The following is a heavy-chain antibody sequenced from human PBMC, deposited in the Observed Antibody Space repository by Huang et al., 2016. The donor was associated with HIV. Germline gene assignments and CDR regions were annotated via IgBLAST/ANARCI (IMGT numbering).Heavy chain of an antibody. V-gene: IGHV1-8*01. J-gene: IGHJ5*02. CDR2: MNPNNGNT. D-gene: IGHD6-13*01. CDR1: GYTFTSYE. CDR3: ARSSSSWSNWFDP. Sequence: QVQLVQSGAEVKKPGASVKVSCKDSGYTFTSYEINWVRQATGQGLEWVGWMNPNNGNTGYAQKFQGRVTMTRNTSISTAYMELSSLRSEDTAVYYCARSSSSWSNWFDPWGQGTLVTVSS.